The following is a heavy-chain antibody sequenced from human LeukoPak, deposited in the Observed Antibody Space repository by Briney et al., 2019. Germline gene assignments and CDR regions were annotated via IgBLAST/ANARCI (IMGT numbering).Heavy chain of an antibody. CDR3: ARGIRYYDILTGYYNFDY. CDR2: MNPNSGNT. Sequence: PLASVKVSCKASGYTFTSYDINWVRQAPGQGLEWMGWMNPNSGNTGYAQKFQGRVTMTRNTSISTAYMELSSLRSEDTAVYYCARGIRYYDILTGYYNFDYWGQGTLVTVSS. V-gene: IGHV1-8*01. D-gene: IGHD3-9*01. CDR1: GYTFTSYD. J-gene: IGHJ4*02.